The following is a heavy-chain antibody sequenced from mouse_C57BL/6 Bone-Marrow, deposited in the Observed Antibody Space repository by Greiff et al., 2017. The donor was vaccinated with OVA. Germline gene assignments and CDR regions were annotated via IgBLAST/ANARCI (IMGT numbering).Heavy chain of an antibody. V-gene: IGHV1-18*01. D-gene: IGHD2-1*01. J-gene: IGHJ3*01. CDR3: AKREVTGFAY. CDR1: GYTFTDYN. CDR2: INPNNGGT. Sequence: VQLQQSGPELVKPGASVKIPCKASGYTFTDYNMDWVKQSHGKSLEWIGDINPNNGGTIYNQKFKGKATLTVDKSSSTAYMELRSLTSEDTAVYYWAKREVTGFAYWGQGALVTVAA.